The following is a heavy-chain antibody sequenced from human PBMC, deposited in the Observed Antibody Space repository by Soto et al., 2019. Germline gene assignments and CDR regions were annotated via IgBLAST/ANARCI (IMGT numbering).Heavy chain of an antibody. Sequence: GGSLRLSCAASGFSFSNYAMNWVRQAPGKGLEWVSVISGSGGSASYADSVQGRFTISRDNSNNTLYLQMNSLRAEDTAIYSCVREASGWYFRGSFDFWGRGTMVTVSS. CDR3: VREASGWYFRGSFDF. CDR2: ISGSGGSA. V-gene: IGHV3-23*01. J-gene: IGHJ3*01. D-gene: IGHD6-19*01. CDR1: GFSFSNYA.